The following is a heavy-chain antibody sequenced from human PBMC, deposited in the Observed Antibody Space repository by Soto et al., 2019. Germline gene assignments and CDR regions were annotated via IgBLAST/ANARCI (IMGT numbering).Heavy chain of an antibody. V-gene: IGHV1-18*01. CDR1: GYTFTSHG. Sequence: ASVKVSCKASGYTFTSHGISWVRQAPGQGLEWMGWISAYNGNTDYAQKLQGRVTMTTDTSTSTAYMELRSLRSGDTAVYYCARDQGDFWSGFRHFDYWGQGTLVTVSS. CDR2: ISAYNGNT. D-gene: IGHD3-3*01. CDR3: ARDQGDFWSGFRHFDY. J-gene: IGHJ4*02.